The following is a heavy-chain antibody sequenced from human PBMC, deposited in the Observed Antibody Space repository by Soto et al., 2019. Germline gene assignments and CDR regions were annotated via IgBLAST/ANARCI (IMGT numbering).Heavy chain of an antibody. J-gene: IGHJ5*02. Sequence: EVQLVESGGGLVQPGGSLRLSCAASGFSFNIYAMHWVRQAPGKGLEYVAGISSSGGSTYYANSVKGRFIISRDNSKNTLYLQMGSLSAEDMGFYYCARGRELEVISWGQGTLVTVSS. D-gene: IGHD1-1*01. CDR2: ISSSGGST. CDR1: GFSFNIYA. CDR3: ARGRELEVIS. V-gene: IGHV3-64*01.